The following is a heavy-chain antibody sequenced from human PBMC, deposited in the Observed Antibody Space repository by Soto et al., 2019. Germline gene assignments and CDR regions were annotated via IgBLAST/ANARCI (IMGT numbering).Heavy chain of an antibody. CDR1: GFTFISYS. D-gene: IGHD3-22*01. CDR2: ISSDGSKR. Sequence: PGGSLRLSCAAPGFTFISYSLHWVRQAPGKGLEWVAFISSDGSKRYYAASVKGRFTISRDNSKNTLYLQVSTLRAEDTAIYYCARDHYYDNSGYYPTPDYWGQGTLVTVSS. CDR3: ARDHYYDNSGYYPTPDY. V-gene: IGHV3-30-3*01. J-gene: IGHJ4*02.